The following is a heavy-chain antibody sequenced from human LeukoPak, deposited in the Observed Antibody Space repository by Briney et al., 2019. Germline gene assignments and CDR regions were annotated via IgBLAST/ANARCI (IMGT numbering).Heavy chain of an antibody. CDR3: ARQLDHYDNIYYFDY. CDR1: GGSFSGYY. V-gene: IGHV4-34*01. Sequence: PSETLPLTCAVYGGSFSGYYWSWIRQPPGKGLEWIGEINHSGSTNYNPSLKSRVTISVDTSKNQFSLRLTSVTAADTAVYYCARQLDHYDNIYYFDYWGQGTLVTVSS. D-gene: IGHD3-16*01. CDR2: INHSGST. J-gene: IGHJ4*02.